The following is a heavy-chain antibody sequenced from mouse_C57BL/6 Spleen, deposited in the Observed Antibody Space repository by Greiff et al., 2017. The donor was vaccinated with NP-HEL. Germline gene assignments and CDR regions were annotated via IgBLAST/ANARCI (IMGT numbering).Heavy chain of an antibody. J-gene: IGHJ3*01. D-gene: IGHD2-3*01. Sequence: QVHVKQSGAELVRPGASVTLSCKASGYTFTDYEMHWVKQTPVHGLEWIGAIDPETGGTAYNQKFKGKAILTADKSSSTAYMVLRSLTSEDSAVYYCTGYYVWFAYWGQGTLVTVSA. V-gene: IGHV1-15*01. CDR3: TGYYVWFAY. CDR2: IDPETGGT. CDR1: GYTFTDYE.